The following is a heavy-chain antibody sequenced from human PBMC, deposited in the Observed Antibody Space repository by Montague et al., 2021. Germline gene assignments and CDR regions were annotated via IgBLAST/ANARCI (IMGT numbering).Heavy chain of an antibody. V-gene: IGHV3-23*01. J-gene: IGHJ4*02. D-gene: IGHD6-19*01. CDR3: ANARVAVAGAEDY. CDR1: GFTFRSYA. Sequence: SLRLSCAASGFTFRSYATSWVRQSAGKGLEWVSTITASGATTYYEDSVKGRFTISRDNSKNTLYLQMNSLRAEDTAIYFCANARVAVAGAEDYWGQGALVTVSS. CDR2: ITASGATT.